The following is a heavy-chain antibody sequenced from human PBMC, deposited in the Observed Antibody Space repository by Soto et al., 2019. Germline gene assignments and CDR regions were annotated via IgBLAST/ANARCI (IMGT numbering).Heavy chain of an antibody. J-gene: IGHJ6*03. Sequence: PGGSLRLSCAASGFTFSSYAMSWVRQAPGKGLEWVSAISGSGGSTYYADSVKGRFTISRDNSKNTLYLQMNSLRAEDTAVYYCAKDGLRFLEWLSPNYYYYMDVWGKGTTVTVSS. CDR3: AKDGLRFLEWLSPNYYYYMDV. D-gene: IGHD3-3*01. CDR1: GFTFSSYA. V-gene: IGHV3-23*01. CDR2: ISGSGGST.